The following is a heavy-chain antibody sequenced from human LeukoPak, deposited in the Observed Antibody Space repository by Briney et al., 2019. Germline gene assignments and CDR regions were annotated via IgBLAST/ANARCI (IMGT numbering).Heavy chain of an antibody. J-gene: IGHJ3*02. CDR2: ISSSSSYI. D-gene: IGHD6-13*01. Sequence: GGSLRLSCAASGFTFSSYSMNWVRQAPGKGLEWVSSISSSSSYIYYADSVKGQFTISRDNAKNSLYLQMNSLRAEDTAVYYCARGAALGAFDIWGQGTMVTVSS. V-gene: IGHV3-21*04. CDR1: GFTFSSYS. CDR3: ARGAALGAFDI.